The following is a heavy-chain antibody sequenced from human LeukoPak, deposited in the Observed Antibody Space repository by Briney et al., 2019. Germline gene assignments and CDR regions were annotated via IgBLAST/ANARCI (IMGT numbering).Heavy chain of an antibody. V-gene: IGHV4-34*01. CDR1: GGSFSGYY. CDR3: ARGEGNWFDP. Sequence: KPSETLSLTCAVYGGSFSGYYWSWIRQPPGKGLEWIGEINHSGSTNYNLSLKSRVTISVDTSKNQFSLKLSSVTAADTAVYYCARGEGNWFDPWGQGTLVTVSS. J-gene: IGHJ5*02. CDR2: INHSGST.